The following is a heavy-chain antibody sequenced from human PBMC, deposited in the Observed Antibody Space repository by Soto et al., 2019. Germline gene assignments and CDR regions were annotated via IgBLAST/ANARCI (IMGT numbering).Heavy chain of an antibody. J-gene: IGHJ4*02. V-gene: IGHV1-3*01. CDR1: GYTFTSYA. D-gene: IGHD3-22*01. CDR3: ARLGTVITPPDY. Sequence: QVQLVQSGAEVKKPGASVKVSCKASGYTFTSYAMHWVRQAPGQRLEWMGWINAGNGNTKYSQKFQGRVTITRDTSASTAYMELSSLRSEDTAVYYCARLGTVITPPDYWGQGTLVTVSS. CDR2: INAGNGNT.